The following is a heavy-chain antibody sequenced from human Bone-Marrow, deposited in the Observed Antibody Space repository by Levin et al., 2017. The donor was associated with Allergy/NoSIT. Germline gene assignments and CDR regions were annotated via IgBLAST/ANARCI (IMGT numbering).Heavy chain of an antibody. CDR2: ISYDGSNK. V-gene: IGHV3-30-3*01. D-gene: IGHD3-10*01. Sequence: GGSLRLSCAASGFTFSSYAMHWVRQAPGKGLEWVAVISYDGSNKYYADSVKGRFTISRDNSKNTLYLQMNSLRAEDTAVYYCARVGGEYSWWFGESIKGYGYFDLWGRGTLVTVSS. J-gene: IGHJ2*01. CDR1: GFTFSSYA. CDR3: ARVGGEYSWWFGESIKGYGYFDL.